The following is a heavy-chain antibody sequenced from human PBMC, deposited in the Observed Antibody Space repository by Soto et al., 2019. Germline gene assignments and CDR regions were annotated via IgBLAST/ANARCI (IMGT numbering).Heavy chain of an antibody. D-gene: IGHD2-2*01. V-gene: IGHV3-33*01. J-gene: IGHJ6*02. CDR2: IWYDGSNK. Sequence: GALRRSCAASGFTFSSSGMPWVPQAPGKGLEWGAGIWYDGSNKYYADSVKGRFTISRENSKNTTDVQMNSLRAEDTAGYYCAREYCSSTSCYATYGMDVWGQGTTVIVSS. CDR1: GFTFSSSG. CDR3: AREYCSSTSCYATYGMDV.